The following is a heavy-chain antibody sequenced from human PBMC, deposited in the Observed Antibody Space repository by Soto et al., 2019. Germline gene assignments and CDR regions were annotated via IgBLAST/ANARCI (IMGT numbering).Heavy chain of an antibody. D-gene: IGHD1-26*01. CDR1: GYTFTGHY. CDR3: ASLIVGARSDY. CDR2: IIPIFGTA. J-gene: IGHJ4*02. Sequence: ASVKVSCKASGYTFTGHYIHWVRQAPEQGPEWMGEIIPIFGTANYAQKFQGRVTITADESTSTAYMELSSLRSEDTAVYYCASLIVGARSDYWGQGTLVTVSS. V-gene: IGHV1-69*13.